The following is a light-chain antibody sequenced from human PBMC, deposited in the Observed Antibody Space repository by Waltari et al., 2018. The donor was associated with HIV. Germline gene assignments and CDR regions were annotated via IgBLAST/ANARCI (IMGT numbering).Light chain of an antibody. V-gene: IGLV2-14*03. J-gene: IGLJ1*01. CDR3: SSYTSSITYV. CDR1: SNDIGRSNY. Sequence: QSALTQPASVSGSPGQSITISCTWTSNDIGRSNYVSWHQQHPGEAPKLIIHDVSDRPSGISNRFSGSKSGNTASLTISGLQTEDEADYYCSSYTSSITYVFGSGTRVTVL. CDR2: DVS.